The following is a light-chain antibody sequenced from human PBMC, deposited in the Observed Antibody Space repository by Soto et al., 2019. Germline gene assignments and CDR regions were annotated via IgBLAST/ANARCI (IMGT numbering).Light chain of an antibody. Sequence: QSVLTQPASVSGSPGQSITISCTGTSSDIGGYNYVSWYQHHPGKAPKLMIYDVSNRPSGVSNRFSGSKYGNTASLTISGLQADDEADYYCSSYTSSSPPVFGGGTKLTVL. CDR3: SSYTSSSPPV. CDR2: DVS. V-gene: IGLV2-14*03. CDR1: SSDIGGYNY. J-gene: IGLJ2*01.